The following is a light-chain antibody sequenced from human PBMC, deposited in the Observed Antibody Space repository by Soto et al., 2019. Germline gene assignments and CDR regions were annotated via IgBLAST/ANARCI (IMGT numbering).Light chain of an antibody. CDR1: QGISSY. CDR3: QQYSNYPQA. J-gene: IGKJ1*01. CDR2: AAS. Sequence: AIRMTQSPSSFSASTGDSVTITCRASQGISSYLAWYQQKPGKAPKLLIYAASILQNGVPSRFSGSGSGTDFTLIINSLQSEDFVTYYCQQYSNYPQAFGQGTKVEI. V-gene: IGKV1-8*01.